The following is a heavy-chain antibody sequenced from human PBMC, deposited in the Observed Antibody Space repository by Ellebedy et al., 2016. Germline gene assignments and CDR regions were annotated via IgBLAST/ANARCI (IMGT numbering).Heavy chain of an antibody. CDR3: ARDGSLGDV. CDR2: IYYSGST. V-gene: IGHV4-39*07. CDR1: GGSISSSSYY. J-gene: IGHJ6*04. Sequence: SETLSLTCTVSGGSISSSSYYWGWIRQPPGKGLEWIGSIYYSGSTYYNPSLKSRVTISVDTSKNQFSLKLSSVTAADTAVYYCARDGSLGDVWGKGTTVTVSS. D-gene: IGHD1-26*01.